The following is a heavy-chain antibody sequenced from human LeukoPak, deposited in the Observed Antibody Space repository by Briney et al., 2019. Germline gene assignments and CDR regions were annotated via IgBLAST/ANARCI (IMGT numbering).Heavy chain of an antibody. D-gene: IGHD2-21*01. CDR2: ISGSGGST. CDR1: GFTFSSYA. J-gene: IGHJ4*02. Sequence: GGSLRLSCAASGFTFSSYAMSWVRQAPGKGLEWVSAISGSGGSTYYADSVKGRFTISRDNSKNTLYLQMNSLRAEDTAVYYCAREQMAYCGGDCYSIDYWGQGTLVTVSS. CDR3: AREQMAYCGGDCYSIDY. V-gene: IGHV3-23*01.